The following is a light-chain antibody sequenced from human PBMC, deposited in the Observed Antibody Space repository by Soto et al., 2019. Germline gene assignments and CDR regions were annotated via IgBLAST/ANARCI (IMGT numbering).Light chain of an antibody. J-gene: IGKJ1*01. CDR3: MQALQIPPT. V-gene: IGKV2-28*01. CDR2: LGS. Sequence: EIVLTQSPLSLPVTPGEPASISCRSSQSLLHSNGYDSLDWYLQKPGQSPQLLIYLGSNRASGVSARFSGSGSGTDFTLKISRVEADDVGVYYCMQALQIPPTFGQGTKVEIK. CDR1: QSLLHSNGYDS.